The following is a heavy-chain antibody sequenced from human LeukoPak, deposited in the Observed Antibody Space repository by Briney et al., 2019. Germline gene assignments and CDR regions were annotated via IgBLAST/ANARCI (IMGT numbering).Heavy chain of an antibody. Sequence: GGSLRLSCAASGFTFSSYSMNWVRQAPGKGLEWVSSISSSSSYIYYADSVKGRFTISRDNAKNSLYLQMNGLRAEDTAVYYCARGRQRFLEWLLPFDYWGQGTLVTVSS. J-gene: IGHJ4*02. CDR1: GFTFSSYS. CDR2: ISSSSSYI. D-gene: IGHD3-3*01. V-gene: IGHV3-21*01. CDR3: ARGRQRFLEWLLPFDY.